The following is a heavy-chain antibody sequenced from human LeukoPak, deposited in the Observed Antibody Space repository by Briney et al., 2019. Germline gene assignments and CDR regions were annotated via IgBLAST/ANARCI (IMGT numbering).Heavy chain of an antibody. Sequence: GGSLRLSCAASGFTFSSYAMSWVRQAPGKGLEWVSAISGSGGSTYYADSVKGRFTISRDNSKNTLYLQVNSLRAEDTAVYYCAKDVNYGSGSDYWGQGTLVTVSS. V-gene: IGHV3-23*01. CDR1: GFTFSSYA. D-gene: IGHD3-10*01. CDR3: AKDVNYGSGSDY. CDR2: ISGSGGST. J-gene: IGHJ4*02.